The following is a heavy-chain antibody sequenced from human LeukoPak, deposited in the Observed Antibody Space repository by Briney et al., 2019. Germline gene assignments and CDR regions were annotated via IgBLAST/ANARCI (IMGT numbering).Heavy chain of an antibody. CDR2: IYSGGST. J-gene: IGHJ3*02. V-gene: IGHV3-53*01. CDR1: GFTVSSNY. Sequence: PGGSLRLSCAASGFTVSSNYMSWVRQAPGKGLEWVSVIYSGGSTYYADSVKGRFTISRDNSKNTLYLQMNSLRAEDTAVYYCARETYYYDSSGYGSASDIWGQGTMVTVSS. D-gene: IGHD3-22*01. CDR3: ARETYYYDSSGYGSASDI.